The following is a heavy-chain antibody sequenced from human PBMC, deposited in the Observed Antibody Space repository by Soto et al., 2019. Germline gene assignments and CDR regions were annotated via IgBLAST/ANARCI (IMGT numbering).Heavy chain of an antibody. J-gene: IGHJ4*02. CDR1: GGSISSGVYY. CDR3: ARVDYVARDFSYYDL. CDR2: IYYTGST. Sequence: SETLSLTCTVSGGSISSGVYYWSWIRHNPGKGLEWIGYIYYTGSTHYNPALKSRSAISVDTSKNQFSLNLTSVTAADTAVYYCARVDYVARDFSYYDLWAQGVLVTVSS. D-gene: IGHD3-16*01. V-gene: IGHV4-31*03.